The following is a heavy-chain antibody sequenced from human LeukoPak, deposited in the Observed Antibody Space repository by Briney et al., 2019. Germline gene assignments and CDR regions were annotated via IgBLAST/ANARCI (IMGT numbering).Heavy chain of an antibody. J-gene: IGHJ4*02. V-gene: IGHV3-23*01. Sequence: PGGSLRLSCAASGFTFNIYAMTWVRQAPGKGLEWVSAISNVGSTYYADSVKGRFTISRDNSRNTLYLEMNSLRAEDTAVYYCTREVWGSYGYWGQGALVTVSS. CDR3: TREVWGSYGY. CDR1: GFTFNIYA. D-gene: IGHD3-16*01. CDR2: ISNVGST.